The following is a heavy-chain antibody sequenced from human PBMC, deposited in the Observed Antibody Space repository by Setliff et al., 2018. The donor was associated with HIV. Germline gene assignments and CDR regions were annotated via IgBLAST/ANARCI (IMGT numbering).Heavy chain of an antibody. CDR2: IKYGGTT. J-gene: IGHJ4*02. Sequence: PSETLSLTCTVSGDSFSSNSNHWGWIRQPPGKGLEWIGNIKYGGTTYYNPSLKSRVSISIDTSKSQFSLILNSVTAADTAVYYCARRFGRALPDWGQGTLVTVS. CDR3: ARRFGRALPD. D-gene: IGHD1-26*01. V-gene: IGHV4-39*01. CDR1: GDSFSSNSNH.